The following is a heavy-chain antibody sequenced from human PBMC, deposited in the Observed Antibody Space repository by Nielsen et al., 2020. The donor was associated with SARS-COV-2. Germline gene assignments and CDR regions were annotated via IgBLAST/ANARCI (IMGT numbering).Heavy chain of an antibody. CDR2: ISYDGSNK. CDR3: AKVHSPAAIHDAFDI. CDR1: GFTFSSYA. J-gene: IGHJ3*02. Sequence: GESLKISCAASGFTFSSYAMHWVRQAPGKGLEWVAVISYDGSNKYYADSVKGRFTISRDNSKNTLYLQMNSLRAEDTAVYYCAKVHSPAAIHDAFDIWGQGTMVTVSS. D-gene: IGHD2-2*02. V-gene: IGHV3-30-3*01.